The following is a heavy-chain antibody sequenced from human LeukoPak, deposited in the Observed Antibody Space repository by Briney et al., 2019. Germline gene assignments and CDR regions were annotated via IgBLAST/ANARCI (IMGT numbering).Heavy chain of an antibody. CDR1: GGSISSGDYY. V-gene: IGHV4-30-4*08. CDR3: ARQVEEDRVDY. CDR2: IYYSGST. J-gene: IGHJ4*02. Sequence: PSETLSLTCTVSGGSISSGDYYWSWIRQPPGKGLEWIGYIYYSGSTYYNPSLKSRVTISVDTSKNQFSLKLSSVTAADTAVYYCARQVEEDRVDYWGQGTLVTVSS.